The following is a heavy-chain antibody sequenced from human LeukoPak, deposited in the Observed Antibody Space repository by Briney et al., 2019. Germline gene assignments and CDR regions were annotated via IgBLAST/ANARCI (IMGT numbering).Heavy chain of an antibody. CDR2: IKSKTDGETT. Sequence: KPGGSLTLFCAASGFTYSNPWMIWVRQARGKGPEWVGSIKSKTDGETTDYDALVKGRFTISRDDSKTTVNLQMNSLKTENTAVYYWTIGYGEAGYWGQGTLVTVSS. CDR3: TIGYGEAGY. J-gene: IGHJ4*02. CDR1: GFTYSNPW. D-gene: IGHD4-17*01. V-gene: IGHV3-15*01.